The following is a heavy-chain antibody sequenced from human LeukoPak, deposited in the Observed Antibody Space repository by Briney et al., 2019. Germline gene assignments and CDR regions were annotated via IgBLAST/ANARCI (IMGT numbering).Heavy chain of an antibody. J-gene: IGHJ4*02. Sequence: GGSLRLSCAASGFTFSSYGMHWVPQAAGKGLEWVAVIWYDGSNKYYADSVKGRFTISRDNSKNTLYLQMNSLRAEDTAVYYCARDTSSGYFKYPDYWGQGTLVTVSS. CDR1: GFTFSSYG. D-gene: IGHD3-22*01. CDR2: IWYDGSNK. CDR3: ARDTSSGYFKYPDY. V-gene: IGHV3-33*01.